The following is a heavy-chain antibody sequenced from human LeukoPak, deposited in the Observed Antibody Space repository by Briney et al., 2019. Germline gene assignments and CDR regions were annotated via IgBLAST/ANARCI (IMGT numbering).Heavy chain of an antibody. CDR1: GFTFSSYE. J-gene: IGHJ4*02. D-gene: IGHD4-17*01. CDR2: ISSSGSTI. Sequence: GGSLRLSCAASGFTFSSYEMNWVRQAPGKGLEWVSYISSSGSTIYYADSVKGRFTISRDNAKNSLYLRMNSLRAEDTAVYYCARDPYYGDYVVWGQGTLVTVSS. V-gene: IGHV3-48*03. CDR3: ARDPYYGDYVV.